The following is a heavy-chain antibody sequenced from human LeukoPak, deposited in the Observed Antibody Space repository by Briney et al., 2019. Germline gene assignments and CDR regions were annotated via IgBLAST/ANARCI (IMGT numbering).Heavy chain of an antibody. J-gene: IGHJ3*02. CDR1: GYTFSNFW. D-gene: IGHD5-24*01. V-gene: IGHV3-7*01. CDR2: IKPYESVK. CDR3: ARARMATGYSTDAFDI. Sequence: PGGSLRLSCEASGYTFSNFWMSWFRQAPGRGLEGVANIKPYESVKYYVDSVMGRFTISSDHAKNSLYLQMNSLRAEDTAVYYCARARMATGYSTDAFDIWGQGTMVTVSS.